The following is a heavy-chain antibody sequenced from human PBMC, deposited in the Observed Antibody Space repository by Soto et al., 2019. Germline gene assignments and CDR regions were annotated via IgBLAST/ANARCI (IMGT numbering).Heavy chain of an antibody. J-gene: IGHJ3*02. CDR1: GFTFSSYA. CDR3: AKDISHLRDCIWGGYRPGAFDI. D-gene: IGHD3-16*02. V-gene: IGHV3-23*01. Sequence: PGGSLRLSCAASGFTFSSYAMSWVRQAPGKGLEWVSAISGSGGSTYYADSVKGRFTISRDNSKNTLYLQMNSLRAEDTALYYCAKDISHLRDCIWGGYRPGAFDIWGQGTMVTVSS. CDR2: ISGSGGST.